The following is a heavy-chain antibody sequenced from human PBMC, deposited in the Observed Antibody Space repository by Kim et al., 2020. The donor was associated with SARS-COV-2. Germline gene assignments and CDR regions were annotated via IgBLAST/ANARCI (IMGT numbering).Heavy chain of an antibody. CDR3: ARVPLPFTIFFDY. V-gene: IGHV1-3*01. D-gene: IGHD3-9*01. J-gene: IGHJ4*02. Sequence: YSQKFQGRVTITRDTSAGTAYMELSSLRSEDTAVYYCARVPLPFTIFFDYWGQGTLVTVSS.